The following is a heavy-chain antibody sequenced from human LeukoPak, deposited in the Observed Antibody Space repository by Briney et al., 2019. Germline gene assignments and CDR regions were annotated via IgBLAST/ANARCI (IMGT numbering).Heavy chain of an antibody. V-gene: IGHV4-59*01. CDR1: GGSISSYY. Sequence: SETLSLTCTVSGGSISSYYWSWVRHPLGEGVERSGYIYYGGSTNYSPSLKRRVTISVDTSKNQFSLKLSSVTAADTGVYDCARDRGDSSGPNHGLDYWGQGNLVPVSS. CDR2: IYYGGST. D-gene: IGHD3-22*01. J-gene: IGHJ4*02. CDR3: ARDRGDSSGPNHGLDY.